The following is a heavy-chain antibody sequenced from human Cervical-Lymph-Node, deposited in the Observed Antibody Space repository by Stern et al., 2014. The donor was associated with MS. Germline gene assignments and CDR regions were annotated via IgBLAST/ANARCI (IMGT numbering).Heavy chain of an antibody. CDR1: GGSTSSYY. CDR2: ISSSGGT. CDR3: ARGYTTSSGRPDY. J-gene: IGHJ4*02. D-gene: IGHD6-6*01. Sequence: VQLLESGPGLVKPSETLSLTCTVSGGSTSSYYWSWIRQPPGKGLEWIGYISSSGGTKYNPSLKSRVTISVDTSKNQLSLNLSSVTAADTAVYYCARGYTTSSGRPDYWGQGTLVTVSS. V-gene: IGHV4-59*08.